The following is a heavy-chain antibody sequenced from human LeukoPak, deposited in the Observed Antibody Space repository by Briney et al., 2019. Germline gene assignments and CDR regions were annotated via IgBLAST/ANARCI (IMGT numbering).Heavy chain of an antibody. V-gene: IGHV3-53*04. D-gene: IGHD4/OR15-4a*01. J-gene: IGHJ3*02. Sequence: PGGSLRLSCAASGFTFSSYSMNWVRQAPGKGLEWVSVIYSGGSTYYADSVKGRFTISRHNSKNTLYFQMNSLRAEDTAVYYCARGGANVGHAFDIWGQGTMVTVSS. CDR1: GFTFSSYS. CDR2: IYSGGST. CDR3: ARGGANVGHAFDI.